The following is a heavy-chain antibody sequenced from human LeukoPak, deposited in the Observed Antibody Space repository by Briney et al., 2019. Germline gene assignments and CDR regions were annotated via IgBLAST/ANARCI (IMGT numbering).Heavy chain of an antibody. CDR2: ISTYDDNI. D-gene: IGHD3-22*01. CDR3: ARAGVDSSGYGDRYYYMDV. V-gene: IGHV1-18*01. Sequence: GASVKVSCKASGYTFTTYGLSWVRQAPGQGLEWLGWISTYDDNIKYAQSLQGRVTMTRNTSISTAYMELSSLRSEDTAVYYCARAGVDSSGYGDRYYYMDVWGKGTTVTISS. J-gene: IGHJ6*03. CDR1: GYTFTTYG.